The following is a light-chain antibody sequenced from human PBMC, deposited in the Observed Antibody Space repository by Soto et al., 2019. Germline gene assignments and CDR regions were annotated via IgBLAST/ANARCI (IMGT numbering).Light chain of an antibody. CDR2: SSN. J-gene: IGLJ2*01. Sequence: QSVLNQPPSASGTPGQRVTISCSGSSSNIGSNSVNWYQQIPGTAPKLLMYSSNQRPSGVPDRSSGSKSGTSASLAISGLKSEDEADYYCAAWDDTLNGVVFGGGTKLTVL. CDR1: SSNIGSNS. V-gene: IGLV1-44*01. CDR3: AAWDDTLNGVV.